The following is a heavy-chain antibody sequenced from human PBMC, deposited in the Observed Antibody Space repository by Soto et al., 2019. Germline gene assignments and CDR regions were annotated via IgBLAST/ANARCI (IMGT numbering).Heavy chain of an antibody. CDR2: IYYSGST. CDR3: ARDGRYCGGDCYDNWFDP. CDR1: GGSISSGGYY. Sequence: PAETLSLTCTVSGGSISSGGYYWSWIRQHPGKGLEWIGYIYYSGSTYYNPSLKSRVTISADTSKNQFSLKLSSVTAADTAVYYCARDGRYCGGDCYDNWFDPWGQGTLVTVSS. D-gene: IGHD2-21*01. J-gene: IGHJ5*02. V-gene: IGHV4-31*03.